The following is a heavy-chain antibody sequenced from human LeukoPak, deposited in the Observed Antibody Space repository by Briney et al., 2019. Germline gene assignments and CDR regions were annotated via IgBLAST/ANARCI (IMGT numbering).Heavy chain of an antibody. Sequence: PGRSLRLSCAASGFTFDDYAMHWVRQAPGKGLEWVSGISWNSGSIGYADSVKGRFTISRDNAKNSLYLQMNSLRAEDTALYYCAKIGLPKAVAGPQDYWGQGTLVTVSS. V-gene: IGHV3-9*01. D-gene: IGHD6-19*01. J-gene: IGHJ4*02. CDR1: GFTFDDYA. CDR3: AKIGLPKAVAGPQDY. CDR2: ISWNSGSI.